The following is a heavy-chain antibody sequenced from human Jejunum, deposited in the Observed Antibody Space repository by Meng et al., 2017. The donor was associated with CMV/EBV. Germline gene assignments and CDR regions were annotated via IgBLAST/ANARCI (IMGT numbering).Heavy chain of an antibody. CDR3: AKKRDWGNYFFDY. CDR2: INTHTGNP. J-gene: IGHJ4*02. D-gene: IGHD3-16*01. CDR1: GYTFTRYA. V-gene: IGHV7-4-1*02. Sequence: CKASGYTFTRYAMNWVRQAPGQGLEWMGWINTHTGNPTYAQGFTGRFVFSLDTSVSTAYLQISSLEAEDTAVYYCAKKRDWGNYFFDYWGQGTLVTVSS.